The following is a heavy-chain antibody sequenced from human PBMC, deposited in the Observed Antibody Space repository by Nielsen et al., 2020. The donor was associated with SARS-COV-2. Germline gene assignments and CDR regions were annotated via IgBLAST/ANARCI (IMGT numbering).Heavy chain of an antibody. CDR3: ARGVDYSWSALYGPLEYYYYMDV. V-gene: IGHV3-48*01. J-gene: IGHJ6*03. CDR2: ISSSSSSM. CDR1: GFTFSIYT. Sequence: GESLKISCAASGFTFSIYTMNWVRQAPGKGLEWLSYISSSSSSMHYADSVKGRFTISRDNAKNSLYLQMNSLRAEDTAVYYCARGVDYSWSALYGPLEYYYYMDVWGRGTTVTVSS. D-gene: IGHD3-3*01.